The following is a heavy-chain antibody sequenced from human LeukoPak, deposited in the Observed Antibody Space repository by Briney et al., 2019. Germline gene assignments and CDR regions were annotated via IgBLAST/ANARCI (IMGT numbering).Heavy chain of an antibody. V-gene: IGHV3-21*01. D-gene: IGHD3-22*01. CDR3: ARDNPYYYDSSGYNDY. CDR2: ISSSSSYI. Sequence: GGSLRLSCAASGFTFSSYSMNWVRQAPGKGLEWVSSISSSSSYIYYADSVKGRFTISRDNAKNSLYLQMNSLRAEDTAVYYCARDNPYYYDSSGYNDYWGQGTLVTVSS. CDR1: GFTFSSYS. J-gene: IGHJ4*02.